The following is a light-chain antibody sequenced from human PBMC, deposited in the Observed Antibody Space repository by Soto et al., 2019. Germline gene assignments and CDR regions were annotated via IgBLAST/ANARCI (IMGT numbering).Light chain of an antibody. Sequence: DIQMTQSPSTLSASVGDRVTITCRANQRISYWLAWYQQKPGKAPKFLIYDVSTLESGVPSRFSGSGSGTEFTLTISSLQPDDFATYFCQQYDSYPWTFGHGTKVEIK. J-gene: IGKJ1*01. CDR3: QQYDSYPWT. V-gene: IGKV1-5*01. CDR2: DVS. CDR1: QRISYW.